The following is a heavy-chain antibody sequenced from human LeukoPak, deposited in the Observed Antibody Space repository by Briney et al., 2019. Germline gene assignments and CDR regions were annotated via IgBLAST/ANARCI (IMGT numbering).Heavy chain of an antibody. D-gene: IGHD6-6*01. CDR1: GYTFPSYF. V-gene: IGHV1-46*01. CDR2: INPTGGST. CDR3: ARTAARRFDY. Sequence: ASVTVSFKASGYTFPSYFMHWVGQAPGQGLEGMGLINPTGGSTTYAQKFQGRVTMTRDTSTSTVYMELSSLTSDDTAVYYCARTAARRFDYWGQGTLVTVPS. J-gene: IGHJ4*02.